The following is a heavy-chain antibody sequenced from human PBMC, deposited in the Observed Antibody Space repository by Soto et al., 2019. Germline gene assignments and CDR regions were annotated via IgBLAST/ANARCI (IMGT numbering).Heavy chain of an antibody. Sequence: PGGSLRLSCAASGFTFSSYGMHWVRQAPGKGLEWVAVIWYDGSNKYYADSVKGRFTISRDNSKNTLYLQMNSLRAEDTAVYYCARGKEYSSSSEGSYWGQGTLVTVSS. D-gene: IGHD6-6*01. CDR3: ARGKEYSSSSEGSY. CDR1: GFTFSSYG. J-gene: IGHJ4*02. V-gene: IGHV3-33*01. CDR2: IWYDGSNK.